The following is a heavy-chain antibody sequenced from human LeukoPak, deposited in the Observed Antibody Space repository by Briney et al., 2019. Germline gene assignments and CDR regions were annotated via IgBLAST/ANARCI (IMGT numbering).Heavy chain of an antibody. D-gene: IGHD5-18*01. Sequence: ASAKVSCKASGYTFNSYYMHWVRQAPGQGLEWMGIINPSSGSTSYAQNFQGRVTMTRDTSSSTVYMELSSLRSEDTAVYYCARGYTYGGYWGQGTLVTVSS. CDR1: GYTFNSYY. J-gene: IGHJ4*02. CDR2: INPSSGST. V-gene: IGHV1-46*02. CDR3: ARGYTYGGY.